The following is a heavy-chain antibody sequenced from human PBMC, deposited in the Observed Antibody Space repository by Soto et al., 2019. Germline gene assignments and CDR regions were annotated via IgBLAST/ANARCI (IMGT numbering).Heavy chain of an antibody. J-gene: IGHJ4*02. CDR2: ISYDGSNK. Sequence: QVQLVESGGGVVQPGRSLRLSRAASGFTFSSYAMHWVRQAPGKGLEWVAVISYDGSNKYYADSVKGRFTISRDNSKNTLYLQMNSLRAEDTAVYYCARGEQRQWLVIQLFDYWGQGTLVTVSS. CDR1: GFTFSSYA. CDR3: ARGEQRQWLVIQLFDY. D-gene: IGHD6-19*01. V-gene: IGHV3-30-3*01.